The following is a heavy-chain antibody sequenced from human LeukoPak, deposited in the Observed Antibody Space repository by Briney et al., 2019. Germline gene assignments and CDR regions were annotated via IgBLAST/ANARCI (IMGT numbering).Heavy chain of an antibody. V-gene: IGHV1-69*13. CDR1: GGTFSSYA. D-gene: IGHD3-3*01. CDR3: ARQAFWSGYYPY. J-gene: IGHJ4*02. Sequence: SVKVSCKASGGTFSSYAISWVRQAPGQGLEWVGGIIPIFGTANYAQKFQGRVTITADESTSTAYMELSSLRSEDTAVYYCARQAFWSGYYPYWGQGTLVTVSS. CDR2: IIPIFGTA.